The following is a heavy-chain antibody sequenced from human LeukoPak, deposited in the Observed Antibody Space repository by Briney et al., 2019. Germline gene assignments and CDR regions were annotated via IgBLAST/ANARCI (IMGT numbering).Heavy chain of an antibody. CDR3: ARDHTTRGFDP. J-gene: IGHJ5*02. V-gene: IGHV4-59*01. CDR1: GGPISSYY. Sequence: KTSETLSLTCTVSGGPISSYYWSWIRQPPGKGLEWIGYIYYSGSTNYNPSLKSRVTISVDTSKNQFSLKLSSVTAADTAVYYCARDHTTRGFDPWGQGTLVTVSS. D-gene: IGHD1-1*01. CDR2: IYYSGST.